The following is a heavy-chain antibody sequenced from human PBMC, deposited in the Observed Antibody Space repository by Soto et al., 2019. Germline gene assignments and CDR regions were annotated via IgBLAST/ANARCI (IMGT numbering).Heavy chain of an antibody. Sequence: QAQLVQSGAEVKKPGSSVKVSCKASGGPYNSFAISWVRQAPGQGLEWIGGIIPVFGTATYAQKFKGRVTITAEESTSTASLELSTLASEVSAVDYCARFFCGAATDQDGQVYDYYPGMD. V-gene: IGHV1-69*01. CDR2: IIPVFGTA. D-gene: IGHD2-21*02. CDR1: GGPYNSFA. J-gene: IGHJ6*01. CDR3: ARFFCGAATDQDGQVYDYYPGMD.